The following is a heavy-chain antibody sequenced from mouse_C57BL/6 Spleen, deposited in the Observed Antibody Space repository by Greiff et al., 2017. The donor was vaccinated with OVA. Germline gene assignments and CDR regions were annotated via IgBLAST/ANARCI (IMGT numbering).Heavy chain of an antibody. CDR1: GFSFNTYA. CDR2: IRSKSNNYAT. V-gene: IGHV10-1*01. D-gene: IGHD1-1*01. CDR3: VRYGEGFDY. Sequence: EVQVVESGGGLVQPKGSLKLSCAASGFSFNTYAMNWVRQAPGKGLEWVARIRSKSNNYATYYADSVKDRFTISRDDSESMLYLQMNNLKTEDTAMYYCVRYGEGFDYWGQGTTLTVSS. J-gene: IGHJ2*01.